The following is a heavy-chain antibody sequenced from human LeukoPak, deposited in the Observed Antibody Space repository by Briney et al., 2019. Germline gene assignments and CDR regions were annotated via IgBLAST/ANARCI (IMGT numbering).Heavy chain of an antibody. Sequence: SQTLSLTCAIFGDSVSRNNAEWSWIRQSPSRGLEWLGRTYYRSKWYSDFAPSVTNRITINPDTSKNQFSLQLNSVTPEDTAVYYCARGQYSAHDYWGQGTLVTVSS. CDR3: ARGQYSAHDY. J-gene: IGHJ4*02. V-gene: IGHV6-1*01. CDR1: GDSVSRNNAE. CDR2: TYYRSKWYS. D-gene: IGHD4-11*01.